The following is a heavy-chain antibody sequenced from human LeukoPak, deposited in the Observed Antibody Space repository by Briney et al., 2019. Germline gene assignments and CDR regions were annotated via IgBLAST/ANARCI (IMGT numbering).Heavy chain of an antibody. V-gene: IGHV3-30*18. CDR2: ISYDGSNK. CDR1: GFTFNNFG. J-gene: IGHJ3*02. CDR3: AKDYDSSGWAAFDI. D-gene: IGHD3-22*01. Sequence: GGSLRLSCAACGFTFNNFGMHWVRQAPGKGLEWVAVISYDGSNKYFADSVKGRFTISRDNSKNTLYLQMNSLRAEDTAVCYCAKDYDSSGWAAFDIWGQGTMVTVSS.